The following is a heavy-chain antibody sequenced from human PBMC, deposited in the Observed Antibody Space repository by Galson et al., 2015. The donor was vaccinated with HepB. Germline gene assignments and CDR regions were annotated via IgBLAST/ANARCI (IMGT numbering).Heavy chain of an antibody. Sequence: SLRLSCAASGFTFSSYWMHWVRQAPGKGLVWVSRINSDGSSTSYADSVKGRFTISRDNAKNTLYLQMNSLRAEDTAVYYCAILSMITFGGAVDYWGQGTLVTVSS. D-gene: IGHD3-16*01. V-gene: IGHV3-74*01. J-gene: IGHJ4*02. CDR3: AILSMITFGGAVDY. CDR2: INSDGSST. CDR1: GFTFSSYW.